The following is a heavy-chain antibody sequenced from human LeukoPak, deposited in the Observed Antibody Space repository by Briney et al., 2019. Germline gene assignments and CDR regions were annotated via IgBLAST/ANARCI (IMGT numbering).Heavy chain of an antibody. V-gene: IGHV3-48*01. CDR3: ARDRVDIVVALDY. CDR2: VSTSSGTI. Sequence: PGGSLRLSCAASGFTFNTFNMNWVRQAPGKGLEWISYVSTSSGTISYADSVKGRFTISRDNAKNSLYLQINSLRAEDTAVYYCARDRVDIVVALDYWGQGTLVTVSS. CDR1: GFTFNTFN. D-gene: IGHD2-15*01. J-gene: IGHJ4*02.